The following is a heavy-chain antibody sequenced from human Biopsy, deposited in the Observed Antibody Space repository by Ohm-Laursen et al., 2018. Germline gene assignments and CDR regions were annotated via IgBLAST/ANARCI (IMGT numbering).Heavy chain of an antibody. CDR1: GGPSSNYA. CDR3: AADADGYYTEFDY. CDR2: IVPVLGHL. D-gene: IGHD3-3*01. V-gene: IGHV1-69*04. J-gene: IGHJ4*02. Sequence: SVKVSCKASGGPSSNYAFSWVRQAPGHGLEWVGRIVPVLGHLNYAQRFQGRVSITADKSTSYVFMELSRLTSGDTAAYYCAADADGYYTEFDYWGPGTLVTVSS.